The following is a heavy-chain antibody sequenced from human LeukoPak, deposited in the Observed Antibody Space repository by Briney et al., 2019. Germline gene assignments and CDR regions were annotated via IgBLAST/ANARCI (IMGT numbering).Heavy chain of an antibody. CDR3: ARYHNGYDDY. CDR2: IYYSENT. V-gene: IGHV4-39*07. J-gene: IGHJ4*02. Sequence: SETLSLTCTVPGGSISSSSYYWGWIRQPPGKGLEWIGSIYYSENTYYNPSLKSRVTISLDMSKSHFSLKLSSVTAADTAVYYCARYHNGYDDYWGQGTLVTVSS. CDR1: GGSISSSSYY. D-gene: IGHD5-12*01.